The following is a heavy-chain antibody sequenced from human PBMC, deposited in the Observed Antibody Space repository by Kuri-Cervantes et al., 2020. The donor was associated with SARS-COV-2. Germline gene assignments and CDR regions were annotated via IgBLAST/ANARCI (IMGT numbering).Heavy chain of an antibody. CDR2: INPNSGGT. D-gene: IGHD3-22*01. Sequence: ASVKVSCKASGYTFTGYYMHWVRQAPGQGREWRGWINPNSGGTNYAEKFQGWVTMTRDTSISTVYMELSRLRSDDKAVYYCARSTPLRRLVVIYQGGAFDIWGQGTMVTVSS. CDR1: GYTFTGYY. V-gene: IGHV1-2*04. CDR3: ARSTPLRRLVVIYQGGAFDI. J-gene: IGHJ3*02.